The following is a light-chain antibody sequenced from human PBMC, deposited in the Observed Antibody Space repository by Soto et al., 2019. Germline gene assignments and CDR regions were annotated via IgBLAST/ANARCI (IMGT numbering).Light chain of an antibody. J-gene: IGKJ5*01. V-gene: IGKV3-15*01. CDR3: QQYNNGPPFT. CDR1: QSVSSN. Sequence: EIVMNQSPTTLSVSPGERATLCCRASQSVSSNLAWYQQKPGQAPRLLIYGASTRATGFPARFSGSGSETEFTLTISSLQSEDFAVYYCQQYNNGPPFTFGQGTRLEIK. CDR2: GAS.